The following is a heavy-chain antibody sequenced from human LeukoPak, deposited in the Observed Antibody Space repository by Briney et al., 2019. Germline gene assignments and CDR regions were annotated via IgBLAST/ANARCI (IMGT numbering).Heavy chain of an antibody. CDR1: GFTFSNYW. J-gene: IGHJ1*01. V-gene: IGHV3-7*01. Sequence: PGGCLRLSCGGSGFTFSNYWMGWVRQAPGKGLQWVANIKTDGSEKYYVDSVKGRFTISRDNAKNSLYLQMNSLRAEDTAVYYCATYSSLNRREFQYWGQGTLLTVSS. CDR2: IKTDGSEK. D-gene: IGHD3-22*01. CDR3: ATYSSLNRREFQY.